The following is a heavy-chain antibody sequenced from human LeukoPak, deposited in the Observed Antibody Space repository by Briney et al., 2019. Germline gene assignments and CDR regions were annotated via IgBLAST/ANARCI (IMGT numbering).Heavy chain of an antibody. CDR1: GGSISSYY. Sequence: ETLSLTCTVSGGSISSYYWSWIRQPPGKGLEWIGYIYYSGSTNYNPSLKSRVTISVDTSKNQFSLKLSSVTAADTAVYYCARPQSRHSSSAIDYWGQGTLVTVSS. V-gene: IGHV4-59*12. CDR3: ARPQSRHSSSAIDY. D-gene: IGHD6-6*01. CDR2: IYYSGST. J-gene: IGHJ4*02.